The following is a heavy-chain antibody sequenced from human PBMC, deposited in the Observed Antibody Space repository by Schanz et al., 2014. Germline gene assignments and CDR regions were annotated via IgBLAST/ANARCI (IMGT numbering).Heavy chain of an antibody. CDR2: MYINSGST. CDR1: GFTVNTNY. Sequence: SLRLSCAVSGFTVNTNYMSWVRQSPGPRLEWISSMYINSGSTQYADSVKGRFIISRDSSKNRLVLQRKSLRAEDTAVDFCARDGGRDGDKVALYGWGQGT. D-gene: IGHD2-15*01. V-gene: IGHV3-53*01. J-gene: IGHJ3*01. CDR3: ARDGGRDGDKVALYG.